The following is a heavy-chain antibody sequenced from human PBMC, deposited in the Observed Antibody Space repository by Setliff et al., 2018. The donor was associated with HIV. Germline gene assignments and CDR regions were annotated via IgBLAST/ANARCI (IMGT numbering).Heavy chain of an antibody. CDR2: ISGSGGRT. D-gene: IGHD4-17*01. CDR3: AKDRGDYDPRRYDA. Sequence: SLKISCAASGFTFSTYAMSWVRQAPGKGLEWVSGISGSGGRTYYADSVRGRFTISRDNSKDTLYLQMHSLRAEDTAIYFCAKDRGDYDPRRYDAWGQGSLVTVSS. V-gene: IGHV3-23*01. J-gene: IGHJ5*02. CDR1: GFTFSTYA.